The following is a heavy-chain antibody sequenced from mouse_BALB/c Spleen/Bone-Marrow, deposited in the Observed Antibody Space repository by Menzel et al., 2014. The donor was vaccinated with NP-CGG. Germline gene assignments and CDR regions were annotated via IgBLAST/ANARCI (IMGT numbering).Heavy chain of an antibody. CDR2: IDPAIFT. J-gene: IGHJ1*01. CDR3: ASYRYGWYFDV. V-gene: IGHV14-3*02. Sequence: VQLQQSGAELVKPGASVKLSCTASGFNIKDSYLHWVKQRPEQGLDWIGRIDPAIFTKYDPKFQGKATITADTSSNTAYLHLSSLTSEDTAVYYCASYRYGWYFDVWGAGTTVTVSS. D-gene: IGHD2-14*01. CDR1: GFNIKDSY.